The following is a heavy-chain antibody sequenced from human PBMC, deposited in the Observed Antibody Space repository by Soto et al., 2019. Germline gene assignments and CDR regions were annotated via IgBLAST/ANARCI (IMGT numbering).Heavy chain of an antibody. J-gene: IGHJ4*02. CDR2: VSIGGST. D-gene: IGHD2-15*01. V-gene: IGHV3-23*01. Sequence: GSLRLSCEASGFTFSSYAMGWVRQGPGKGLEWVAVVSIGGSTHYADSVRGRFTISRDNSKNTLSLQMNSLTAEDTAVYFCAKRRGAGGHFDYWGQGALVTVSS. CDR3: AKRRGAGGHFDY. CDR1: GFTFSSYA.